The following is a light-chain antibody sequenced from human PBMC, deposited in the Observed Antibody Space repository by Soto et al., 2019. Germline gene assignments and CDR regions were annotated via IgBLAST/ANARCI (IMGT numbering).Light chain of an antibody. V-gene: IGLV2-8*01. CDR1: SSDVGGYNY. J-gene: IGLJ2*01. CDR2: EVS. Sequence: QSVLTQPPSASGSPGQSVAISCTGTSSDVGGYNYVSWYQQLPGKAPKLMIYEVSNRPSGVPDRFSGSESGNTASLTVSGLQAEDEAYYYCCSFAGNNYWVFGGGTKLTVL. CDR3: CSFAGNNYWV.